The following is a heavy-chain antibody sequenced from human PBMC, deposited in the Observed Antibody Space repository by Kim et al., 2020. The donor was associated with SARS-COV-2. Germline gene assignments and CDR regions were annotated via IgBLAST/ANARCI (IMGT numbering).Heavy chain of an antibody. J-gene: IGHJ4*02. CDR1: GFTFSSYA. V-gene: IGHV3-30-3*01. D-gene: IGHD3-3*01. CDR3: ARVTGVVMIFDY. CDR2: ISYDGSNK. Sequence: GGSLRLSCAASGFTFSSYAMHWVRQAPGKGLEWVAVISYDGSNKYYADSVKGRFTISRDNSKNTLYLQMNSLRAEDTAVYYCARVTGVVMIFDYWGQGTLVTVSS.